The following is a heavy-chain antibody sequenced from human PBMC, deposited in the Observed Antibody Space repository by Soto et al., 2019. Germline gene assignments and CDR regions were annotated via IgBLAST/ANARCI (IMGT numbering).Heavy chain of an antibody. CDR3: GGGPRGVPNWFDP. CDR1: GGSFSGYY. V-gene: IGHV4-34*01. J-gene: IGHJ5*02. CDR2: INHSGST. D-gene: IGHD2-2*01. Sequence: PSETLSLTCAVYGGSFSGYYWSWIRQPPGKGLEWIGEINHSGSTNYNPSLKSRVTISVDTSKNQFSLKLTSVTAADTAVYYCGGGPRGVPNWFDPWGQGTLVTVSS.